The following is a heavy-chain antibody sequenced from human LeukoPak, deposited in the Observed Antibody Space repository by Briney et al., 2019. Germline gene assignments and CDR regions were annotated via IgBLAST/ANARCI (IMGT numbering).Heavy chain of an antibody. Sequence: SETLSLTCTVSGGSINNYYWKWIRQPPGKGLEWIGYISYHGNTNYSPSLKSRVTMSVDASKNQFSLRLRSVTAADTAVYYCARAGSSGWYGEYWGQGAQVTVSS. J-gene: IGHJ4*02. V-gene: IGHV4-59*01. CDR1: GGSINNYY. D-gene: IGHD6-19*01. CDR3: ARAGSSGWYGEY. CDR2: ISYHGNT.